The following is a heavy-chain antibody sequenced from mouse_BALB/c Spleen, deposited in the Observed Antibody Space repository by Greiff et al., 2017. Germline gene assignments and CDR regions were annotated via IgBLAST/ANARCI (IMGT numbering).Heavy chain of an antibody. J-gene: IGHJ2*01. V-gene: IGHV1-7*01. CDR1: GYTFTSYW. D-gene: IGHD1-1*01. CDR2: INPSTGYT. CDR3: AKRNYGPDY. Sequence: VQLQQSGAELAKPGASVKMSCKASGYTFTSYWMHWVKQRPGQGLEWIGYINPSTGYTEYNQKFKDKATLTADKSSSTAYMQLSSLTSEDSAVYYCAKRNYGPDYWGQGTTLTVSS.